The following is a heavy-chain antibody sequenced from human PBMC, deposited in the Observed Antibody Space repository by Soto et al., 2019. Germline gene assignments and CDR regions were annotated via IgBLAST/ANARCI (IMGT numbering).Heavy chain of an antibody. D-gene: IGHD2-8*01. V-gene: IGHV4-59*08. CDR1: GGSFTSDY. CDR3: ASHSGVAALGGLDH. Sequence: QVQLQESGPGLVKPSETLSLTCTVSGGSFTSDYWSWIRQPPGKGLQWIGYLYYNGTTNYNPSLKSRLTSSQDTAKGQISLELTSLTAADTAVYYCASHSGVAALGGLDHWGQGTLVTVSS. J-gene: IGHJ4*02. CDR2: LYYNGTT.